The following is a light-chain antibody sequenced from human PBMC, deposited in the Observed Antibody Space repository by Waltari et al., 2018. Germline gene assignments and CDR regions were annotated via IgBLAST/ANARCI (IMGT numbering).Light chain of an antibody. V-gene: IGLV1-40*01. CDR3: QSYDTSRSAHVI. Sequence: QPPSVXXAPXXXVTXPCTGXXPNTGAGYPVHXXQHLPGTAPKLPIYGNNNRPSGVPDRFSVSKSGTSASLAITGLQAEDDADYYCQSYDTSRSAHVIFGGGTKLTVL. J-gene: IGLJ2*01. CDR1: XPNTGAGYP. CDR2: GNN.